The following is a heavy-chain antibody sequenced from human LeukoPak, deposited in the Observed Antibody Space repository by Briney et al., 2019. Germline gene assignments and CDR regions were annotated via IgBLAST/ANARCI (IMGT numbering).Heavy chain of an antibody. J-gene: IGHJ4*02. D-gene: IGHD6-13*01. CDR1: GSSFTSYW. Sequence: GASLQISWQGSGSSFTSYWIGGVRPLPGKGLGWMGIIYPGDSDNSYSPSFQGQVTISADKSISTSYLQWSSLKAAYNAMYDCARRAYSSSWDEFDYWGQGTLVTVSS. V-gene: IGHV5-51*01. CDR2: IYPGDSDN. CDR3: ARRAYSSSWDEFDY.